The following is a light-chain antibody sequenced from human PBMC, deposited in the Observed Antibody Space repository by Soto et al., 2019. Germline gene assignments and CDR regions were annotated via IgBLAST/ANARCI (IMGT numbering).Light chain of an antibody. J-gene: IGKJ4*01. V-gene: IGKV3-15*01. Sequence: EIVMTQSPATLSVSPGESATLSCRASQSVSSNLAWYQKKPGQAPRLLIYGASTRATGILARFSGSGSGTDFTLTISSLQSEDFADYYCQQYNVWLTFGGGTRVEIK. CDR2: GAS. CDR3: QQYNVWLT. CDR1: QSVSSN.